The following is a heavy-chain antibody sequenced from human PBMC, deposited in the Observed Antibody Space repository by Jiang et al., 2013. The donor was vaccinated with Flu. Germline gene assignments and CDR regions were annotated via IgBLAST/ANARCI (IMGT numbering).Heavy chain of an antibody. Sequence: QLLESGGGLVQPGRSLRLSCAASGFTFDDYAMHWVRQAPGKGLEWVSGISWNSGSIGYADSVKGRFTISRDNAKNSLYLQTNSLRAEDTALYYCAKDTGGSGFNYFDYWGQGTLVTVSS. CDR3: AKDTGGSGFNYFDY. V-gene: IGHV3-9*01. J-gene: IGHJ4*02. CDR1: GFTFDDYA. D-gene: IGHD3-16*01. CDR2: ISWNSGSI.